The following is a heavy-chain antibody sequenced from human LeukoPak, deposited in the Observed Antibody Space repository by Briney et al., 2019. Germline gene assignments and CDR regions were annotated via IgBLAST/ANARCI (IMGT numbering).Heavy chain of an antibody. D-gene: IGHD1-26*01. CDR1: GGSISSNNW. CDR2: IYHYGTT. CDR3: ARGPSLGAHLDY. V-gene: IGHV4-4*02. J-gene: IGHJ4*02. Sequence: PSGTLSLTCAVSGGSISSNNWWTWVRQAPGKGLEWIGEIYHYGTTNYNPSLKGRVTISVDKSKNQFSLKFNSVTAADTAVYYCARGPSLGAHLDYWGQGTLVTVSS.